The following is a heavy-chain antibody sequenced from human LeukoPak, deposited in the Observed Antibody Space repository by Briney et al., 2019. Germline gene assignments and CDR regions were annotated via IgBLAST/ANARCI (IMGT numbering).Heavy chain of an antibody. CDR2: INPNSGGA. Sequence: ASEKVPCKASGYTFTGYYMHWVRQAPGQGLEWMGWINPNSGGANYAQKFQGRVTMTRDTSISTAYMELSRLRSDDTAVYYCARDPGSSGWSSYWGQGTLVTVSS. CDR1: GYTFTGYY. V-gene: IGHV1-2*02. CDR3: ARDPGSSGWSSY. D-gene: IGHD6-19*01. J-gene: IGHJ4*02.